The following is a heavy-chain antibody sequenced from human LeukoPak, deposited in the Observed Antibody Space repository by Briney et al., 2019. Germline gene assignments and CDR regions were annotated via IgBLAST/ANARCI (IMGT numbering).Heavy chain of an antibody. CDR3: ARGVRSSSWYSYYYYYYYMDV. CDR2: ISAYNGNT. Sequence: ASVKVSCKASGYTFTSYGISWVRQAPGQGLEWMGWISAYNGNTNYAQKLQGRVTMTTDTSTSTAYMELRSLRSEDTAVYYCARGVRSSSWYSYYYYYYYMDVWGKGTTVTVSS. J-gene: IGHJ6*03. CDR1: GYTFTSYG. V-gene: IGHV1-18*01. D-gene: IGHD6-13*01.